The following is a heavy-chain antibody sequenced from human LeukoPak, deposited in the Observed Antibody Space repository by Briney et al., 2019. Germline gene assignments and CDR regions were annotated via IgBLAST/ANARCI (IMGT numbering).Heavy chain of an antibody. CDR1: AGSFSRYY. Sequence: PSETLSLTCAFSAGSFSRYYWSWIRQSPGEGLDWTGDINHSGRTNYNPSLKSRVTISVDTSKNQFSLKLSSVTAADTAVYFCATRAWYYFDYWGQGTLVTVSS. V-gene: IGHV4-34*01. CDR2: INHSGRT. D-gene: IGHD6-19*01. J-gene: IGHJ4*02. CDR3: ATRAWYYFDY.